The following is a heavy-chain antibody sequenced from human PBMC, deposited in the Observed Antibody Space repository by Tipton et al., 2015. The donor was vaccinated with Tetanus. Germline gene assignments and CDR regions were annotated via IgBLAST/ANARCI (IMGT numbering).Heavy chain of an antibody. CDR1: GGSISSGGYY. Sequence: TLSLTCSVSGGSISSGGYYWSWIRQHPGKGLEWLGYIYYSGSTFYNPSLKSRVTISVDTSKNQFSLKLNSVTAADTAVYYCAREGAPRAFDIWGQGTMVTVSS. V-gene: IGHV4-31*03. CDR2: IYYSGST. CDR3: AREGAPRAFDI. J-gene: IGHJ3*02.